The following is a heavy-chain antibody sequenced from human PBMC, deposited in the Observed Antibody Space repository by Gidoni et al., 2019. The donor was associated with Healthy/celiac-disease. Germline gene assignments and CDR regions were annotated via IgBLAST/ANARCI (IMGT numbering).Heavy chain of an antibody. V-gene: IGHV3-48*01. Sequence: EVQLVESGGGLVQPGGSLRLSCAASGFTFSSYSMNWVRQAPGKGLEWVSYISSSSSTIYYADSVKGRFTISRDNAKNSLYLQMNSLRAEDTAVYYCARGAAAGPGDYWGQGTLVTVSS. CDR2: ISSSSSTI. J-gene: IGHJ4*02. D-gene: IGHD6-13*01. CDR3: ARGAAAGPGDY. CDR1: GFTFSSYS.